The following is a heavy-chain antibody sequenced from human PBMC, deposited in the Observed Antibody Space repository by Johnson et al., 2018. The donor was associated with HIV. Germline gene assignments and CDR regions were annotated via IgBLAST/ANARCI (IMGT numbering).Heavy chain of an antibody. CDR2: IYSGGST. D-gene: IGHD3-3*01. Sequence: VHLVESGGGVVQPGGSLRLSCAASGFTFSSNYMSWVRQAPGKGLEWVSVIYSGGSTYYADSVKGRFTISRDNSNNTLFLQMNSLRTEDTAVYSCARDLRFNRTVQGRIRISGVIDMWGQGTVVHVSS. CDR3: ARDLRFNRTVQGRIRISGVIDM. CDR1: GFTFSSNY. V-gene: IGHV3-66*02. J-gene: IGHJ3*02.